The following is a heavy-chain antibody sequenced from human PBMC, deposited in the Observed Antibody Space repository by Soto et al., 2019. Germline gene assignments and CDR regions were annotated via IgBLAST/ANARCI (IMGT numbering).Heavy chain of an antibody. Sequence: PGGSLRLSCAASGFTFINYAISWVRQAPGKGLEWVSSISGSGGSTYYADSVKGRFTISRDNSKNTLYLQMNSLRAEDTAVYYCATYSGNYERYGVYYGMDVWGQGTTVTV. J-gene: IGHJ6*02. D-gene: IGHD1-26*01. CDR3: ATYSGNYERYGVYYGMDV. V-gene: IGHV3-23*01. CDR1: GFTFINYA. CDR2: ISGSGGST.